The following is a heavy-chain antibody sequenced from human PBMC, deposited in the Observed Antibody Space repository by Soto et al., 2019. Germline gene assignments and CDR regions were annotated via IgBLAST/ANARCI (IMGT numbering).Heavy chain of an antibody. CDR2: IIPIFGTA. Sequence: QVQLVQSGAEVKKPGSSVKVSCKASGGTFSSYAISWVRQAPGQGLEWMGGIIPIFGTANYAQKFQGRVTITADKATSTAYMELSSLRSEDTAVYYCARGGPIVVVVAATAPYYYYCMDVWGQGTTVTVSS. J-gene: IGHJ6*02. CDR1: GGTFSSYA. D-gene: IGHD2-15*01. CDR3: ARGGPIVVVVAATAPYYYYCMDV. V-gene: IGHV1-69*06.